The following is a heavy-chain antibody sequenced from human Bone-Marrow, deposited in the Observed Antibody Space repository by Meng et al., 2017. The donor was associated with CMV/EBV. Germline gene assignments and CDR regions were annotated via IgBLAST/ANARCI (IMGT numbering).Heavy chain of an antibody. Sequence: QVQLVQSGAEVKRPGASVKVSCKASGYTFTDYYMHWVRQAPGHGLEWVGWINPNNGGTNYAQRFQGRVTTTRDTSTSTAYMELSGLRSDDTAVYYCARARTPYDLWGRGTLVTVSS. CDR2: INPNNGGT. V-gene: IGHV1-2*02. CDR1: GYTFTDYY. CDR3: ARARTPYDL. J-gene: IGHJ2*01.